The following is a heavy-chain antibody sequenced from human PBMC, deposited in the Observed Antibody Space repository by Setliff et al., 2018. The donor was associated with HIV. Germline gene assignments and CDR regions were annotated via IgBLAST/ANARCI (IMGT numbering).Heavy chain of an antibody. CDR2: IYHSGST. J-gene: IGHJ4*02. D-gene: IGHD3-10*02. CDR1: GGSISSSNW. CDR3: ATVRFYVSQFDY. Sequence: PSETLSLTCAVSGGSISSSNWWSWVRQPPGKGLEWIGEIYHSGSTNYSPSLKSRVTISVDKSKNQFCLKLSSVTAADTAVYYCATVRFYVSQFDYWGQGTLVTVSS. V-gene: IGHV4-4*02.